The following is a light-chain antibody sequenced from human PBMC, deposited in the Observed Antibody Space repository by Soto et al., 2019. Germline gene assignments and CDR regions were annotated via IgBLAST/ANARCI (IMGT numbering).Light chain of an antibody. CDR1: QGVSGNF. J-gene: IGKJ1*01. V-gene: IGKV3-20*01. Sequence: ELVLTQSPGTLALSPGERATLSCRASQGVSGNFLAWYQQKPGQAPRLLIHGAARRATGIPHRFSGSGSGTDFTLTISRLEPEDFAVYYCQQYGNSSWTFGQGTKVEIK. CDR3: QQYGNSSWT. CDR2: GAA.